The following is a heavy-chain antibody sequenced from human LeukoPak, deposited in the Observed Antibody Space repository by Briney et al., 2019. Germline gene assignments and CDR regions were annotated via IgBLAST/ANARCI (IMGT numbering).Heavy chain of an antibody. D-gene: IGHD3-16*01. V-gene: IGHV3-66*01. CDR1: GFTVSSNY. J-gene: IGHJ4*02. CDR3: AREERGGSDY. Sequence: GVSLRLSCAASGFTVSSNYMSWLRQAPGEGLEWVSVIYSDSSTYYADSVKGRSTISRDNSNDTLYLQMNSLRAEDTAVYYCAREERGGSDYWGQGTLVTVSS. CDR2: IYSDSST.